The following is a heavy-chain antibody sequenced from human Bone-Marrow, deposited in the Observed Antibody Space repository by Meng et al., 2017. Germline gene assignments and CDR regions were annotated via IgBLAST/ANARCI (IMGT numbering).Heavy chain of an antibody. CDR1: GYTFTSYD. CDR2: MNPNSGNT. J-gene: IGHJ3*02. D-gene: IGHD3-10*01. V-gene: IGHV1-8*01. CDR3: ARDLYMGPTMVRGVIIRTSAFDI. Sequence: ASVKVSCKASGYTFTSYDINWVRQATGQGLEWMGWMNPNSGNTGYAQKFQGRVTMTRNTSISTAYMELSSLRSEDTAVYYCARDLYMGPTMVRGVIIRTSAFDIWGQGTMVTVSS.